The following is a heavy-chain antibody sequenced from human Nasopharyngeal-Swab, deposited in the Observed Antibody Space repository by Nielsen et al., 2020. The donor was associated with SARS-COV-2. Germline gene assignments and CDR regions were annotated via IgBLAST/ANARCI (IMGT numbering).Heavy chain of an antibody. D-gene: IGHD2-15*01. Sequence: GESLKISCAASGFTVSSNYMSWVRQAPGKGLEWVSVIYSGGSTYYADSVKGRFTISRDNSKNTLYLQMNSPRAEDTAVYYCASSIVVVVAALDAFDIWGQGTMVTVSS. CDR3: ASSIVVVVAALDAFDI. CDR2: IYSGGST. CDR1: GFTVSSNY. J-gene: IGHJ3*02. V-gene: IGHV3-66*01.